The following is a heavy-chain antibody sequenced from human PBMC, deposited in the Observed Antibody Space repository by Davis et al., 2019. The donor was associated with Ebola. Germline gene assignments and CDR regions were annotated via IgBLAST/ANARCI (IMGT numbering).Heavy chain of an antibody. J-gene: IGHJ5*01. CDR2: IRSKTYGGTT. CDR3: SKSTTYTGRFES. V-gene: IGHV3-49*04. CDR1: GFTFSDYS. Sequence: GESLKISCAASGFTFSDYSMSWVRQAPGKGLEWLAFIRSKTYGGTTEYAASVKGRFTISRDDSKSIAYLQMNSLKTEDTAVYFCSKSTTYTGRFESWGQGTLVTVSS. D-gene: IGHD1-1*01.